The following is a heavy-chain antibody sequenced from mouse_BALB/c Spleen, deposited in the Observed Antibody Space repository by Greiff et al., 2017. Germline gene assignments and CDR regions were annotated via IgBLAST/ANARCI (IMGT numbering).Heavy chain of an antibody. J-gene: IGHJ3*01. V-gene: IGHV5-6-5*01. CDR1: GFTFSSYA. CDR3: ARADDEAY. CDR2: ISSGGST. D-gene: IGHD2-12*01. Sequence: EVKLVESGGGLVKPGGSLKLSCAASGFTFSSYAMSWVRQTPEKRLEWVASISSGGSTYYPDSVKGRFTISRDNAKNNLYLQMSSLKSEDTAMYYCARADDEAYWGQGTLVTVSA.